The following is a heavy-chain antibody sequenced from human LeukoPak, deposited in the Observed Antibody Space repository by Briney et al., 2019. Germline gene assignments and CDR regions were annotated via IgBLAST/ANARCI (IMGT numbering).Heavy chain of an antibody. CDR1: GFTFNSYS. CDR2: ISSGSSTK. J-gene: IGHJ4*02. V-gene: IGHV3-48*04. CDR3: ARPPDDY. Sequence: GGSLRLSCAASGFTFNSYSMNWVRQAPGKGLEWVSYISSGSSTKYYADSVKGRFTISRDNAKNSLYLQMNSLRAEDTAVYYCARPPDDYWGQGTLVTVSS.